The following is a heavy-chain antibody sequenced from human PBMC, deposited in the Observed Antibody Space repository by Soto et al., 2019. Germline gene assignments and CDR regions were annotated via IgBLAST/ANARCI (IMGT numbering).Heavy chain of an antibody. D-gene: IGHD3-10*01. CDR2: ISSGSSYI. V-gene: IGHV3-21*01. CDR1: GFTFSTYT. Sequence: KSGGSLRLSCAASGFTFSTYTMNWVRQAPGKGLEWISSISSGSSYIYYAGSVKGRFTISRDNAKNSLFLQMNSLRADDTAVYYCARAILSGGDYPDSWGQGTKVTVSS. CDR3: ARAILSGGDYPDS. J-gene: IGHJ5*01.